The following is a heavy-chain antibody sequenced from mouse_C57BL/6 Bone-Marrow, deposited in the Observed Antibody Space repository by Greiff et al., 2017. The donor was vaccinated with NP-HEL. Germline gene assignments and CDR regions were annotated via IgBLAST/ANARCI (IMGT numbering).Heavy chain of an antibody. CDR2: INPNNGGT. CDR1: GYTFTDYN. D-gene: IGHD2-4*01. CDR3: ARWLYDYDVSYYYAMDY. V-gene: IGHV1-22*01. Sequence: EVQLQQSGPELVKPGASVKMSCKASGYTFTDYNMHWVKQSHGKSLEWIGYINPNNGGTSYNQKFKGKATLTVNKSSSTAYMELRSLTSEDSAVYYCARWLYDYDVSYYYAMDYWGQGTSVTVSS. J-gene: IGHJ4*01.